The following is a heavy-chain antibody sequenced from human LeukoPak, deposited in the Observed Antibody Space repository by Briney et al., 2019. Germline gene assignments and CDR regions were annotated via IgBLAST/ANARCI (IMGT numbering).Heavy chain of an antibody. CDR3: ARASPQYDSSGWGARVDAFDI. CDR1: GYPFTNYY. CDR2: INPSGGST. Sequence: ASVKVSCKASGYPFTNYYMHWVRQAPGQGLEWMGIINPSGGSTSYAQKFQGRVTMTRDTSTGTVYMELYSLKSEDTAVYFCARASPQYDSSGWGARVDAFDIWGQGTMVTVSS. D-gene: IGHD3-22*01. V-gene: IGHV1-46*01. J-gene: IGHJ3*02.